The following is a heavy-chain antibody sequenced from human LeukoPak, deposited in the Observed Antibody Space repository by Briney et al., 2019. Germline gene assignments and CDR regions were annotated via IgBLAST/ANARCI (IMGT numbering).Heavy chain of an antibody. CDR2: ISAGATRT. J-gene: IGHJ4*02. V-gene: IGHV3-23*01. CDR1: GFNFRNYA. Sequence: GGSLRLSCTASGFNFRNYAMAWVRQAPGKGLEWVSGISAGATRTYYAASVRGRFTISRDNSQNTLYLHMNSLRAEDTAVYFCAKYAVREIFFGDYWGQGTLVTVSS. CDR3: AKYAVREIFFGDY. D-gene: IGHD3-3*01.